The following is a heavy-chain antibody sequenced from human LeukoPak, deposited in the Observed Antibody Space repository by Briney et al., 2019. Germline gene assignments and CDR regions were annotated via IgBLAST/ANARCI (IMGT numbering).Heavy chain of an antibody. CDR2: INPNSGGT. D-gene: IGHD3-10*01. CDR3: ARVVSVWFGELKALDY. V-gene: IGHV1-2*02. CDR1: GYTFTGYY. Sequence: GASVKVSCKASGYTFTGYYMHWVRQAPGQGLEWMGWINPNSGGTTYAQKFQGRVTMTRATSLSTAYMELSRLRSDDTAVYYCARVVSVWFGELKALDYWGPGTLVTVSS. J-gene: IGHJ4*02.